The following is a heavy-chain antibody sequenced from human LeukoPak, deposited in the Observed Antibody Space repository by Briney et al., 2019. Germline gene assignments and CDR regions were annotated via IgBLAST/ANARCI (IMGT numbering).Heavy chain of an antibody. Sequence: GSLRLSCAASGFTFSSQWMSWIRQPPGKGLEWIGEINHSGSTNYNPSLKSRVTISVDTSKNQFSLKLSSVTAADTAVYYCARGGSWSNYFDYWGQGTLVTVSS. CDR3: ARGGSWSNYFDY. V-gene: IGHV4-34*01. CDR1: GFTFSSQW. J-gene: IGHJ4*02. D-gene: IGHD6-13*01. CDR2: INHSGST.